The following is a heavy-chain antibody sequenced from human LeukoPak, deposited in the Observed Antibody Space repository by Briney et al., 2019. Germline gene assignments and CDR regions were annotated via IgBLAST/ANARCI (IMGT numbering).Heavy chain of an antibody. CDR3: ARYSRGIVGAKNDAFDM. V-gene: IGHV3-11*03. CDR2: ISSSSSYT. J-gene: IGHJ3*02. Sequence: GGSLRLSCAASGFTFSDYYMSWIRQAPGKGLEWVSYISSSSSYTNYADSVKGRFTISRDNAKNSLHLQMNSLRAEDTAVYYCARYSRGIVGAKNDAFDMWGQGTMVTVSS. D-gene: IGHD1-26*01. CDR1: GFTFSDYY.